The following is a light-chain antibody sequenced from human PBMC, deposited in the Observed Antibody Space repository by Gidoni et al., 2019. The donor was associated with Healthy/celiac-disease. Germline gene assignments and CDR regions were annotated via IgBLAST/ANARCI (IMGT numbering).Light chain of an antibody. J-gene: IGKJ1*01. CDR3: QQYNSYSRT. CDR1: QSISSW. Sequence: DIQMTQSPSTLSASVGDRVTITCRASQSISSWLAWYPQKPGKAPNLLIYKASSLESGVPSRFSGRGSGTEFTLTISSLQPDDFATYSCQQYNSYSRTFGQGTKVEIK. V-gene: IGKV1-5*03. CDR2: KAS.